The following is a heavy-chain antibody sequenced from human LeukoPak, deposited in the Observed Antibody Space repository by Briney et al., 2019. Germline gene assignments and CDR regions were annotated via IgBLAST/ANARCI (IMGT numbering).Heavy chain of an antibody. D-gene: IGHD6-19*01. J-gene: IGHJ3*02. CDR3: AKDRTIAVVRDVLDI. V-gene: IGHV3-23*01. CDR1: GFTFRSHA. Sequence: PGGSLRLSCAASGFTFRSHAMSWVRQAPGKGLEWVSSISGSGGSTYYADSVKGRFTISRDNSKNTLYLQMNSLRAEDTAVYYCAKDRTIAVVRDVLDIWGQGTMVTVSS. CDR2: ISGSGGST.